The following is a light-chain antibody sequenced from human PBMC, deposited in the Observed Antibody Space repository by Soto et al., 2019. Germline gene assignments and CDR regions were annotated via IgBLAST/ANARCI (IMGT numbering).Light chain of an antibody. CDR3: QQYSSSPVT. Sequence: ENALTQSACTLSLSPGERATLSWRASQRGSNTYLAWYQQKHGQAPRLLIYGVSSRATGIPDRFSGSGYGTDFKLTISRLETEDFAVYDCQQYSSSPVTFGGGTKVDIK. J-gene: IGKJ4*01. V-gene: IGKV3-20*01. CDR2: GVS. CDR1: QRGSNTY.